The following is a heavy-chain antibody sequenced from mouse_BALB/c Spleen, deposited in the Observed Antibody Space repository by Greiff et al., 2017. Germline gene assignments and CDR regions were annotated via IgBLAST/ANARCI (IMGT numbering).Heavy chain of an antibody. V-gene: IGHV5-12-2*01. Sequence: DVMLVESGGGLVQPGGSLKLSCAASGFTFSSYTMSWVRQTPEKRLEWVAYISNGGGSTYYPDTVKGRFTISRDNAKNTLYLQMSSLKSEDTAMYYCARHLYDPWFAYWGQGTLVTVSA. CDR1: GFTFSSYT. CDR3: ARHLYDPWFAY. D-gene: IGHD2-3*01. CDR2: ISNGGGST. J-gene: IGHJ3*01.